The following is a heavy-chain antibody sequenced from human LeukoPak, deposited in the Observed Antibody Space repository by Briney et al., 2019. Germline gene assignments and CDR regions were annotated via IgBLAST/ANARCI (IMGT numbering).Heavy chain of an antibody. D-gene: IGHD4-17*01. Sequence: SETLSLTCTVSGGSISSDDYYWSWIRQPPGKGLEWIGYIYYSGSTYYNSSLKSRVTISVDTSKNQFSLKLSSVTAADTAVYHCAREATVTTAYYGMDVWGQGTTVTVSS. CDR3: AREATVTTAYYGMDV. V-gene: IGHV4-30-4*01. J-gene: IGHJ6*02. CDR1: GGSISSDDYY. CDR2: IYYSGST.